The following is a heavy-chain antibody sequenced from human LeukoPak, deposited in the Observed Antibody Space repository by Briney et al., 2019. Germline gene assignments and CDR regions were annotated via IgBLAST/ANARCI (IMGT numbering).Heavy chain of an antibody. V-gene: IGHV4-39*01. CDR2: NYYSGST. CDR3: ARPIGDYRYYFDY. Sequence: PSETLSLTCTVSGGSISSSSYYWGWIRQPPGKGLEWIGSNYYSGSTYYNPSLKSRVTISVDTSKNQFSLKLSSVTAADTAVYYCARPIGDYRYYFDYWGQGTLVTVSS. CDR1: GGSISSSSYY. J-gene: IGHJ4*02. D-gene: IGHD4-17*01.